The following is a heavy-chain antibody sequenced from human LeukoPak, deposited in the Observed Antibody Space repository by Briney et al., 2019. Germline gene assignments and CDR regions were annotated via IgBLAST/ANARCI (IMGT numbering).Heavy chain of an antibody. J-gene: IGHJ4*02. CDR2: ISAYNGDT. CDR1: GYTFITYG. V-gene: IGHV1-18*01. Sequence: ATVKVSCKASGYTFITYGFSWVRQAPGQGLEWMGWISAYNGDTNYAQKVQGRVTMTTDTSTTTAYMELRSLRSDDTAVYYCARDQGNGYLGDYWGQGTLVSVSS. D-gene: IGHD3-22*01. CDR3: ARDQGNGYLGDY.